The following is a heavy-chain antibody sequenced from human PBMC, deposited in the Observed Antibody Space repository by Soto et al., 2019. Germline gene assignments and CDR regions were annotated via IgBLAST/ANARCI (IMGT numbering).Heavy chain of an antibody. J-gene: IGHJ6*02. CDR3: AKDPYYDFWSGPDV. CDR1: GFTFSSYA. Sequence: GGSLRLSCAASGFTFSSYAMHWVRQAPGKGLEWVAVISYDGSNKYYADSVKGRFTISRDNSKNTLYLQMNSLRAEDTAVYYCAKDPYYDFWSGPDVWGQGTTVTVSS. D-gene: IGHD3-3*01. V-gene: IGHV3-30-3*01. CDR2: ISYDGSNK.